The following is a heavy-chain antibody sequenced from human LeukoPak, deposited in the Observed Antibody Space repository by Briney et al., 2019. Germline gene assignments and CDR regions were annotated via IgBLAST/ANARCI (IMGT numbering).Heavy chain of an antibody. CDR1: GFTFSSYA. CDR3: AKDLIRLESYYRVEYFQH. D-gene: IGHD1-26*01. J-gene: IGHJ1*01. CDR2: ISGSGGST. Sequence: GGSLRLSYAASGFTFSSYAMSWVRQAPGKGLEWVSAISGSGGSTYYADSVKGRFTISRDNSKNTLYLQMNSLRAEDTAVYYCAKDLIRLESYYRVEYFQHWGQGTLVTVSS. V-gene: IGHV3-23*01.